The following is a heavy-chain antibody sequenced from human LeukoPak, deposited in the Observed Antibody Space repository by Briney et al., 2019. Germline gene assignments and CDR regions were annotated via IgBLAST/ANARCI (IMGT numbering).Heavy chain of an antibody. CDR3: AREMYSSGWLNAFDI. V-gene: IGHV3-21*04. CDR2: ISRSSDYI. J-gene: IGHJ3*02. D-gene: IGHD6-19*01. Sequence: PGGSLRLSCAAPGSIFSGYSMNWVRQAPGKGLEWVASISRSSDYIYYADSVKGRFTISRDNAKNSLYLQMNSLRAEDTALYYCAREMYSSGWLNAFDIWGQGTMVTVSS. CDR1: GSIFSGYS.